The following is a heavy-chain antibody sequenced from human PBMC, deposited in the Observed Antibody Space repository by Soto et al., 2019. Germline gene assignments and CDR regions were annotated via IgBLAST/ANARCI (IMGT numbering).Heavy chain of an antibody. CDR3: AREVRSSGWYYYYGMDV. J-gene: IGHJ6*02. CDR1: GFTFSSYA. D-gene: IGHD6-19*01. Sequence: GGSLRLSCAASGFTFSSYAMHWVRQAPGKGLEWVAVISYDGSNKYYADSVKGRFTISRDNSKNTLYLQMNSLRAEDTAVYYCAREVRSSGWYYYYGMDVWGQGTTVTVSS. V-gene: IGHV3-30-3*01. CDR2: ISYDGSNK.